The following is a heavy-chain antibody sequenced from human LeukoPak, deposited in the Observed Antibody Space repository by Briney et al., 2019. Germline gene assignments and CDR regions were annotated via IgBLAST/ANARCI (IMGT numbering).Heavy chain of an antibody. CDR1: GFTLSSYA. J-gene: IGHJ6*03. Sequence: PGGSLRLSCAASGFTLSSYAMSWVRQAPGKGLEWVSAISGSGGSTYYADSVKGRFTISRDNSKNTLYLQMNSLRAEDTAVYYCAKAIPHYYYYYMDVWGKGTTVTVSS. CDR3: AKAIPHYYYYYMDV. D-gene: IGHD2-2*02. V-gene: IGHV3-23*01. CDR2: ISGSGGST.